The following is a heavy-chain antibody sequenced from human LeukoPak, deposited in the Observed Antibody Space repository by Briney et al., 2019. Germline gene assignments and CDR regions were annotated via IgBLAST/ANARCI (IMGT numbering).Heavy chain of an antibody. D-gene: IGHD5-18*01. V-gene: IGHV3-21*01. Sequence: GGSLRLSCAASGFTFSTNSMNWVRQAPGKGLEWVSSISSSSSYIYYADSVKGRFTISRDNAKKSLFLDMNSLRAEDTAVYYCASENKRGYSYGSPTDAFDIWGQGTMVTVSS. CDR1: GFTFSTNS. J-gene: IGHJ3*02. CDR3: ASENKRGYSYGSPTDAFDI. CDR2: ISSSSSYI.